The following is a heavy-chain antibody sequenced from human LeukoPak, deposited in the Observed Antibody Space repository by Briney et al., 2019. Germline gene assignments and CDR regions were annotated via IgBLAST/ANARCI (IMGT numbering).Heavy chain of an antibody. D-gene: IGHD3-9*01. Sequence: GASVKVSCKASGYTFTSYGISWVRQAPGQGLEWMGWISAYNGNTNYAQKLQGRVTMTTDTSTSTAYMELRSLRSDDTAVYYCARGLDSHYYYYYMDVWGKGTTVTVSS. V-gene: IGHV1-18*01. CDR1: GYTFTSYG. J-gene: IGHJ6*03. CDR2: ISAYNGNT. CDR3: ARGLDSHYYYYYMDV.